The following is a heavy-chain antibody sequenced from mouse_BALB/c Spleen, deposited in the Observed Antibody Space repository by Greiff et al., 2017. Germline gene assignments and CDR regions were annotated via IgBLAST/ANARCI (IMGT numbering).Heavy chain of an antibody. CDR1: GFNIKDYY. J-gene: IGHJ4*01. V-gene: IGHV14-4*02. CDR2: IDPENGDT. Sequence: VQLQQSGAELVRSGASVKLSCTASGFNIKDYYMHWVKQRPEQGLEWIGWIDPENGDTEYAPKFQGKATMTADTSSNTAYPQLSSLTSEDTAVYYCTMFPHDGLYYYAMDYWGQGTSVTVAS. D-gene: IGHD2-3*01. CDR3: TMFPHDGLYYYAMDY.